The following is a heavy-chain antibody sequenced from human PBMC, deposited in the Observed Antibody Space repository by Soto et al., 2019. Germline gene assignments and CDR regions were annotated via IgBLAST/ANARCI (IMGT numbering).Heavy chain of an antibody. D-gene: IGHD3-16*01. CDR1: GYSFSTYW. CDR3: ARQGGGDMRLTSYSYGMDV. J-gene: IGHJ6*02. Sequence: GESLKISCTGSGYSFSTYWIAWVRQMPGKGLEWMGIIYPGDSDTRYSPSFQGQVTISADTSTKTAYLQWSSLKASDTAIYYCARQGGGDMRLTSYSYGMDVWGQGTTVTVSS. CDR2: IYPGDSDT. V-gene: IGHV5-51*01.